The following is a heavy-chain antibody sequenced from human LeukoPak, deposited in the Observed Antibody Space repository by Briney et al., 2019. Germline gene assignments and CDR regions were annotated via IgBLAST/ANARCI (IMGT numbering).Heavy chain of an antibody. V-gene: IGHV4-4*07. J-gene: IGHJ4*02. CDR1: GGSISSYY. Sequence: SETLSLTCTVSGGSISSYYWSWIRQSAGKGLEWIGRIYTSGSTNYNPSLKSRVTMSVDTSKNQFSLKLSSVTAADTAVYYCARDRGRGYQYYFDYWGQGTLVTVSS. D-gene: IGHD5-18*01. CDR3: ARDRGRGYQYYFDY. CDR2: IYTSGST.